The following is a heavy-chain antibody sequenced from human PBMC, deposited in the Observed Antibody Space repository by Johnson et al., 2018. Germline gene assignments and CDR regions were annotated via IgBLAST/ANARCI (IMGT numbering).Heavy chain of an antibody. Sequence: VQLVQSGGGLVQPGGSLRLSCAASGFTFSSYSMNWVRQAPGKGLEWVSYISSSSSTIYYADSVKGRFTISRDNAKNSLYLQMNSLRDEETAVYYWGRNEYYYDSSGYYQIGVYGMDVWGQGTTVTVSS. D-gene: IGHD3-22*01. CDR1: GFTFSSYS. CDR3: GRNEYYYDSSGYYQIGVYGMDV. CDR2: ISSSSSTI. V-gene: IGHV3-48*02. J-gene: IGHJ6*02.